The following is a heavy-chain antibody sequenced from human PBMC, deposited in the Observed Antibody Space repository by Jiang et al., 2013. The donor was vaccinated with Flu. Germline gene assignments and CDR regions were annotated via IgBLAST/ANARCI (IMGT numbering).Heavy chain of an antibody. D-gene: IGHD2-21*02. CDR2: INFDGSAR. J-gene: IGHJ4*02. Sequence: GGSLRLSCEASQFTFNQHWMHWVRQVPGKGLMWVSRINFDGSARSYADSVKGRFTISRDNAKKMLYLQMDSLKPEDTAVYYCARGYRGGDSPNIDYWGQGTLVSVSS. CDR3: ARGYRGGDSPNIDY. CDR1: QFTFNQHW. V-gene: IGHV3-74*01.